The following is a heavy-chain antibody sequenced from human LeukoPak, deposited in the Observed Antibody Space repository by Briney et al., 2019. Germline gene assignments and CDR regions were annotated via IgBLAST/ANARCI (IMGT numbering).Heavy chain of an antibody. CDR2: IYSGGYT. D-gene: IGHD3-3*01. CDR3: ARDGTNEWRFDY. J-gene: IGHJ4*02. CDR1: GFTVTTNY. V-gene: IGHV3-66*01. Sequence: GGSLRLSSAASGFTVTTNYMTWVRQAPGKGLEWVSIIYSGGYTDYADSVKGRFTISRDNSKNTLDLQMNSLRAEDTAVYFCARDGTNEWRFDYWGQGTLVTVSS.